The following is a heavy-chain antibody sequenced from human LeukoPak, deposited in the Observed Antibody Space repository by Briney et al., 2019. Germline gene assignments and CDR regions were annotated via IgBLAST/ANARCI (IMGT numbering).Heavy chain of an antibody. Sequence: GGSLRLSCAASGFTFSSYSMNWVRQAPGKGLEWVSSISSSSSYIYYADSVKGRFTISRDNAKNSLYLQMNSLRAEDTAVYYCARAFGVVTIFNYWGQGTLVTVSS. J-gene: IGHJ4*02. CDR1: GFTFSSYS. CDR2: ISSSSSYI. CDR3: ARAFGVVTIFNY. V-gene: IGHV3-21*01. D-gene: IGHD3-3*01.